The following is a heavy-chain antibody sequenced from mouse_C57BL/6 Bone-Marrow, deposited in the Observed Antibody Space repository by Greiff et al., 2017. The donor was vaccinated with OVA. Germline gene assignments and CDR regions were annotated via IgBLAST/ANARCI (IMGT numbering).Heavy chain of an antibody. CDR3: TSYYGSSPYAMDY. Sequence: SGTVLARPGASVKMSCKTSGYTFTSYWMHWVKQRPGQGLEWIGAIYPGNSDTSYNQKFKGKAKLTAVTSASTAYMELSSLTNEDSAVYYCTSYYGSSPYAMDYWGQGTSVTVSS. CDR2: IYPGNSDT. J-gene: IGHJ4*01. D-gene: IGHD1-1*01. CDR1: GYTFTSYW. V-gene: IGHV1-5*01.